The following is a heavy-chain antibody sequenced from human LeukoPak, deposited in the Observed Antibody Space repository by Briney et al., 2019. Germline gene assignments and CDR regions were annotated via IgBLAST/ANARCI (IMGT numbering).Heavy chain of an antibody. J-gene: IGHJ6*03. D-gene: IGHD3-10*01. CDR1: GYTFTGYH. Sequence: ASVKVSCKASGYTFTGYHMHWVRQAPGQGLEWMGWVNPDSGGTDYAQKFQGRVTMTRDTSISTAYMELSRLRSDDTAMYYCARTFYYGSGRARYMDVWGKGTTVTVSS. CDR2: VNPDSGGT. V-gene: IGHV1-2*02. CDR3: ARTFYYGSGRARYMDV.